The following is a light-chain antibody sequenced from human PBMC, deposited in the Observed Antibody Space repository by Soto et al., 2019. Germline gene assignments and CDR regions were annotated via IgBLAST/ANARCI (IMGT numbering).Light chain of an antibody. Sequence: EVVMTQSPATLSVSPGERATLSCRASQSVSRNLAWYQQKPGQAPRILIYGASTRATGIPARFSGSGSGTEFTLTISSLQSEDFAVYYCQQYNNWPPLTFGGGTKVEIK. CDR2: GAS. V-gene: IGKV3-15*01. CDR1: QSVSRN. CDR3: QQYNNWPPLT. J-gene: IGKJ4*01.